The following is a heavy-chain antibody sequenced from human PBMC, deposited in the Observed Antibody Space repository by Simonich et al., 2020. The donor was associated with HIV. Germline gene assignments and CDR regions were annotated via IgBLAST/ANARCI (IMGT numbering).Heavy chain of an antibody. J-gene: IGHJ4*02. CDR1: GGSFSGYY. D-gene: IGHD5-12*01. CDR2: NNHSGST. V-gene: IGHV4-34*01. Sequence: QVHLQQWGAGLLKPSETLSLTCAVYGGSFSGYYWSWIRQPPGKGLEWIGENNHSGSTDYNPSLKSRVTISVDTSKNQFSLKLRSVTAADTALYYCARRTGYDLDYWGQGTLVTVSS. CDR3: ARRTGYDLDY.